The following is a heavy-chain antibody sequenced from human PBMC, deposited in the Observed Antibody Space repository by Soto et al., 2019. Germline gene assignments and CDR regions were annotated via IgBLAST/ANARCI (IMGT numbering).Heavy chain of an antibody. D-gene: IGHD2-2*01. J-gene: IGHJ4*02. V-gene: IGHV1-46*01. CDR1: GYTFSSYY. CDR3: AKTFYQRLLGEVFGS. CDR2: INPSGGYT. Sequence: ASVKVSCKASGYTFSSYYMNWVRQAPGQGLEWLGIINPSGGYTTYAQRFLGRFTISRDSSRNTVYLQLNSLRTEDTAVYYCAKTFYQRLLGEVFGSWGQGTQVTVSS.